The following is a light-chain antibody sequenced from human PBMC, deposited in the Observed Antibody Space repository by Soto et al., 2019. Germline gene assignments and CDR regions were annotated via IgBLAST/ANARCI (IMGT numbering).Light chain of an antibody. Sequence: SYELTQPLSVSVALGQTARITCGENNIGSKNVHWYQQKPGQAPVKVIYRDNNRPSGIPERFSGSNSGNTATLTISRAQAGDEADYYCQVWDSNLHVVFGGGTKLTVL. V-gene: IGLV3-9*01. CDR3: QVWDSNLHVV. CDR2: RDN. CDR1: NIGSKN. J-gene: IGLJ2*01.